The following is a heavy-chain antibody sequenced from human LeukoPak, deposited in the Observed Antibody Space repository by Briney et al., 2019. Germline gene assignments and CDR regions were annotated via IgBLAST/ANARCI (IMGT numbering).Heavy chain of an antibody. D-gene: IGHD1-26*01. CDR3: ARSWDARLNFDY. CDR2: IYSGGST. V-gene: IGHV3-66*02. J-gene: IGHJ4*02. CDR1: GFIVSSNY. Sequence: GGSLRLSCAASGFIVSSNYMNWVRQAPGKGLEWVSVIYSGGSTYYADSVKGRFTISRDNSKNTLYLQLNSLRAEDTAVYYCARSWDARLNFDYWGQGTLVTVSS.